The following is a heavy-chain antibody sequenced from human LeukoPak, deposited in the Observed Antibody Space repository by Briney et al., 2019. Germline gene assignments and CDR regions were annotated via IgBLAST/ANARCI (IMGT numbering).Heavy chain of an antibody. V-gene: IGHV3-23*01. CDR2: ISGSGGST. J-gene: IGHJ4*02. CDR3: AKDLRRYFDWISHFYY. CDR1: GFTFSSYA. D-gene: IGHD3-9*01. Sequence: GGSLRLSCAASGFTFSSYAMSWVRQAPGKGLEWVSAISGSGGSTYYADSVKGRFTISRDNSKNTLYLQMNSLRAEDTAVYYCAKDLRRYFDWISHFYYWGQGTLVTVSS.